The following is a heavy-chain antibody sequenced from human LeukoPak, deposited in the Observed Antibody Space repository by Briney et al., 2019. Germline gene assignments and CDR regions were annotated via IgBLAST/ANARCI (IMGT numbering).Heavy chain of an antibody. D-gene: IGHD6-13*01. CDR3: ARSLIAAAAANWFDP. V-gene: IGHV4-4*09. Sequence: SETLSLTCTVSGGSISSYYWSWIRQPPGKELEWIGYIYTSGSTNYNPSLKSRVTMSVDTSKNQFSLKLSSVTAADTAVYYCARSLIAAAAANWFDPWGQGTLVTVSS. J-gene: IGHJ5*02. CDR2: IYTSGST. CDR1: GGSISSYY.